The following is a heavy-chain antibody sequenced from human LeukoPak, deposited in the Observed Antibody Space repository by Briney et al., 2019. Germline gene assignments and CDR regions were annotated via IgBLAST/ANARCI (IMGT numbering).Heavy chain of an antibody. V-gene: IGHV4-59*01. Sequence: PSETLSLTCTVSGGSISSYYWSWIRQPPGKGLEWIGYIYYSGSTNYNPSLKSRVTISVDTSKNQFSLKLSSVTAADTAVYYCAREAPYKYYFDYWGQGTLVTVSS. CDR2: IYYSGST. CDR1: GGSISSYY. J-gene: IGHJ4*02. D-gene: IGHD1-1*01. CDR3: AREAPYKYYFDY.